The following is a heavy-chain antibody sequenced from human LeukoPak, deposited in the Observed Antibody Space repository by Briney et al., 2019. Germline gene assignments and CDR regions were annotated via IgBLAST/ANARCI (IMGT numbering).Heavy chain of an antibody. CDR1: DGSVSPYY. D-gene: IGHD6-13*01. CDR2: IYYSGST. Sequence: PSETLSLTCTVSDGSVSPYYWSWVRQPPGKGLEWIGYIYYSGSTNYNPSLKSRVTISVDTSKNQFSLKLSSVTAADTAVYYCARCSSSWFYFDYWGQGTLVTVSS. CDR3: ARCSSSWFYFDY. V-gene: IGHV4-59*02. J-gene: IGHJ4*02.